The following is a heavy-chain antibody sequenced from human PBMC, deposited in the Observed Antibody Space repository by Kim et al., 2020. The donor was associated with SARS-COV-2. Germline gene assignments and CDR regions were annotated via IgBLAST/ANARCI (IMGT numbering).Heavy chain of an antibody. Sequence: GGSLRLSCAASGFLFSSYSMNWVRQAPGTGLEWISYISPSGDKVYYADSVKGRFTIYRDNANKTLQMQLNNLRVEDTAVYYCANSRGFSYGYSWGQGTLVTVSS. CDR3: ANSRGFSYGYS. CDR2: ISPSGDKV. V-gene: IGHV3-48*04. D-gene: IGHD3-16*01. J-gene: IGHJ4*02. CDR1: GFLFSSYS.